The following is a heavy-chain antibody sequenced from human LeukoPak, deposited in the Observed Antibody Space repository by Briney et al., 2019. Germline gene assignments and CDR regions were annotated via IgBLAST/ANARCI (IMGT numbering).Heavy chain of an antibody. CDR3: ARDSKQLRY. Sequence: GGSLRLSCVASGFNISPFWMTWVRQAPDKGLEWVANIRGDGSRLYYVDSVKGRFTISRDNAKNSLYLQMSNLRAEDTAVYYCARDSKQLRYWGQGTLVTVSS. CDR1: GFNISPFW. CDR2: IRGDGSRL. D-gene: IGHD6-13*01. V-gene: IGHV3-7*01. J-gene: IGHJ4*02.